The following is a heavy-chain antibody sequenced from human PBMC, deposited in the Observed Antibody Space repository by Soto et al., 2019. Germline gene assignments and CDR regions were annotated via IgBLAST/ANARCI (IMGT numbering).Heavy chain of an antibody. CDR2: IDPSDSYT. Sequence: PGESLKISCKGSGYSFTSYWISWVRQMPGKGLEWMGRIDPSDSYTNYSPSFQRHVTTSADKSISTAYLQWSSLKASDTAMYYCAVEARITMIVVVMGPPDAFDIWGQGTMVTVSS. CDR3: AVEARITMIVVVMGPPDAFDI. D-gene: IGHD3-22*01. CDR1: GYSFTSYW. V-gene: IGHV5-10-1*01. J-gene: IGHJ3*02.